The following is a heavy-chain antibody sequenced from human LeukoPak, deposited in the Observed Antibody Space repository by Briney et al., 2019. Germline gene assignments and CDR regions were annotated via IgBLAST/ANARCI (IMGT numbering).Heavy chain of an antibody. J-gene: IGHJ4*02. Sequence: GGSLRLSCAASGFTFSSYAMSWVRQAPGKGLEWVALIWYDGSNKYYADSVRGRFTISRDNSKNTLYLQMKSLRVEDTAVYYCARAGVGAIYYFDYWGQGTLVTVSS. CDR3: ARAGVGAIYYFDY. CDR1: GFTFSSYA. CDR2: IWYDGSNK. V-gene: IGHV3-33*08. D-gene: IGHD1-26*01.